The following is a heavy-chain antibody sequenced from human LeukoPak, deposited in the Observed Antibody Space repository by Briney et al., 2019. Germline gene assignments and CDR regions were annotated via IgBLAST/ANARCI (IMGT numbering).Heavy chain of an antibody. CDR3: ARDRGDGVPLGMDV. Sequence: GSLRLSCAASGFTVSSNYMNWVRQAPGKGLEWVSVIYSGGSTYYADSVKGRFTISRDNSKNTLYLQMHSLRAEDTALYYCARDRGDGVPLGMDVWGQGTTVTVSS. CDR2: IYSGGST. D-gene: IGHD1-1*01. V-gene: IGHV3-53*01. J-gene: IGHJ6*02. CDR1: GFTVSSNY.